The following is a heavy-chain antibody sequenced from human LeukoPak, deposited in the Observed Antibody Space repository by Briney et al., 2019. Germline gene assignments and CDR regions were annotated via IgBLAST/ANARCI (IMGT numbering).Heavy chain of an antibody. CDR2: ISSSSSYI. D-gene: IGHD2-2*01. CDR1: GFTFSSYS. Sequence: GGSLRLSCAASGFTFSSYSTNWVCQAPGKGLEWVSSISSSSSYIYYADSVKGRFTISRDNAKNSLYLQMNSLRAEDTAVYYCARDVGYCSSTSCWGQGTLVTVSS. V-gene: IGHV3-21*01. J-gene: IGHJ4*02. CDR3: ARDVGYCSSTSC.